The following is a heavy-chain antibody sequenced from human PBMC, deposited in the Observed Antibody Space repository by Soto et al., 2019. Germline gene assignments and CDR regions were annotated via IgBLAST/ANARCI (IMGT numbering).Heavy chain of an antibody. CDR3: VKDREWLVQGLLDY. CDR1: GFTFSSYA. Sequence: PGGSLRLSCAASGFTFSSYAMHWVRQAPGKGLEYVSAISSNGGSTYYADSVKGRFTISRDNSKNTLYLQMSSLRAEDTAVYYCVKDREWLVQGLLDYWGQGTLVTVSS. CDR2: ISSNGGST. D-gene: IGHD6-19*01. J-gene: IGHJ4*02. V-gene: IGHV3-64D*06.